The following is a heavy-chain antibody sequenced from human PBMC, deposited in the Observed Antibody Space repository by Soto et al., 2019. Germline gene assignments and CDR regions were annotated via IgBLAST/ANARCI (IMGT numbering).Heavy chain of an antibody. J-gene: IGHJ4*02. V-gene: IGHV4-39*06. D-gene: IGHD1-26*01. CDR2: IYYSGYT. CDR3: ASTLVGAAYYFDY. Sequence: SEPLSLTCTVSGGSISSSSYYWGLIRQPPGKGLEWIGSIYYSGYTYYNPSLKSRVTISVDTSKNQFALRLSSVTAADTAVYYCASTLVGAAYYFDYRGQGTQVTVSS. CDR1: GGSISSSSYY.